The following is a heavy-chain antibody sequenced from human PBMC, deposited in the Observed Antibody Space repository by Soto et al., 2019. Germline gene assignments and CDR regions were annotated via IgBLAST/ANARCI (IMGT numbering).Heavy chain of an antibody. CDR1: GFTFSSYA. Sequence: QVQLVESGGGVVQPGRSLRLSCAASGFTFSSYAMHWVRQAPGKGLEWVAVISYDGSNKYYADSVKGRFTISRDNSKNMVDLQMNILRAEDTAVYFCARADLPYPWGSKTTNYYYGMGVWGQGTTVTLS. D-gene: IGHD3-16*01. J-gene: IGHJ6*02. V-gene: IGHV3-30-3*01. CDR3: ARADLPYPWGSKTTNYYYGMGV. CDR2: ISYDGSNK.